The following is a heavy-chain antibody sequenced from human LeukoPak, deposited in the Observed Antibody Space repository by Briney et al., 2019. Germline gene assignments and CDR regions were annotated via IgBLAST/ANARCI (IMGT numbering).Heavy chain of an antibody. CDR2: FDPEDGET. CDR3: ATRLLGGNDFVY. J-gene: IGHJ4*02. V-gene: IGHV1-24*01. Sequence: ASVKVSCKVSGYTLTELSMHWVRQAPGKGLEWMGGFDPEDGETIYAQKFQGRVTMTEDTSTDTAYMELGSLRSEDTAVYYCATRLLGGNDFVYWGQGTLVTVSS. CDR1: GYTLTELS. D-gene: IGHD4-23*01.